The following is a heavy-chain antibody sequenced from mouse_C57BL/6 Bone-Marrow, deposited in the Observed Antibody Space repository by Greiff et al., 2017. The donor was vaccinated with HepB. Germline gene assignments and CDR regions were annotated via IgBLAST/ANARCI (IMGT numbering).Heavy chain of an antibody. CDR1: GYTFTSYW. D-gene: IGHD2-4*01. V-gene: IGHV1-50*01. Sequence: VKLQQPGAELVRPGSSVKLSCKASGYTFTSYWMQWVKQRPGQGLEWIGEIDPSDSYTNYNQKFKGKATLTVDTSSSTAYMQLSSLTSEDSAVYYCARGAYDYERSWFAYWGQGTLVTVSA. CDR3: ARGAYDYERSWFAY. J-gene: IGHJ3*01. CDR2: IDPSDSYT.